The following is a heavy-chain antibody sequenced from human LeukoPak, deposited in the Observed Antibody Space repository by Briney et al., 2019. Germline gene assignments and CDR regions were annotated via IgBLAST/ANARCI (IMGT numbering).Heavy chain of an antibody. J-gene: IGHJ4*02. CDR3: ARVRSGSYYNRIFDY. CDR2: VYYSGGT. D-gene: IGHD3-10*01. V-gene: IGHV4-59*01. CDR1: GGSISTYS. Sequence: TASETLSLTCTVSGGSISTYSWGWIRQPPGKGLEWIRYVYYSGGTYYNSSLESRVTISVDWSKSQFSLNLRSVTAADTAVYYCARVRSGSYYNRIFDYWGQGTLVTVSS.